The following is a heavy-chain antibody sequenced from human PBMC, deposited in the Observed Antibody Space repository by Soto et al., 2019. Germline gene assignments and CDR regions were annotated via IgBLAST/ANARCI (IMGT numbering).Heavy chain of an antibody. V-gene: IGHV1-46*01. Sequence: QVQLVQSGAVVKKPGASVNVSCKASGYTFTNYYMHWVRQAPGQGLEWMGIINPSGGATSYAHKFQGRVTMTRDTSTSTVYMDLRCLRSEDTAVYYCARVRGLTTGTLSYLDYWGQGTLVTFSS. CDR1: GYTFTNYY. CDR3: ARVRGLTTGTLSYLDY. J-gene: IGHJ4*02. D-gene: IGHD1-1*01. CDR2: INPSGGAT.